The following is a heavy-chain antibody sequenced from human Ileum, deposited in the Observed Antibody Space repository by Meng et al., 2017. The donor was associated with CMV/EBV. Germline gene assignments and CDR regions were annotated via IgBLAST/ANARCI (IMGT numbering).Heavy chain of an antibody. J-gene: IGHJ5*02. D-gene: IGHD5/OR15-5a*01. Sequence: HQLLPDPAPSNPVQTPSTPVSTYGAGCLATKGVRSWSKLCPSRVIELVGMTYYCFSGITDYAESLKSRVTINPDTSRNQFSLQLNSVTPADTAVYYCSRGCLRTYFDPWGQGILVTVSS. CDR2: TYYCFSGIT. CDR1: GAGCLATKGV. V-gene: IGHV6-1*02. CDR3: SRGCLRTYFDP.